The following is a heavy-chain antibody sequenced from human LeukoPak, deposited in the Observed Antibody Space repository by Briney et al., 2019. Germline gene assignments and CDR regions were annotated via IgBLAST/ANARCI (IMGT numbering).Heavy chain of an antibody. CDR1: GGSISSGGYY. CDR2: IYYSGST. Sequence: SETLSLTCTVSGGSISSGGYYWSWIRQHPGKGLEWIGYIYYSGSTYYNPSLKSRVTISVDTSKNQFSLKLSSVTAADTAVYYCARDRVMTGTHNWLDPWGQGTLVTVSS. CDR3: ARDRVMTGTHNWLDP. V-gene: IGHV4-31*03. D-gene: IGHD1-20*01. J-gene: IGHJ5*02.